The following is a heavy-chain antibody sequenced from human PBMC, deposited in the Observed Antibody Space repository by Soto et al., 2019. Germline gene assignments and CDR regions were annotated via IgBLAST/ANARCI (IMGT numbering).Heavy chain of an antibody. V-gene: IGHV1-3*01. CDR2: INAGNGNT. J-gene: IGHJ6*02. Sequence: ASVKVSCKASGYTFTSYAMHWVRQAPGQRLEWMGWINAGNGNTKYSQKFQGRVTITRDTSASTAYMELSSLRSEDTAVYYCASGSTPSWYYYYGIGGWGRESRVAVSS. CDR3: ASGSTPSWYYYYGIGG. CDR1: GYTFTSYA. D-gene: IGHD2-15*01.